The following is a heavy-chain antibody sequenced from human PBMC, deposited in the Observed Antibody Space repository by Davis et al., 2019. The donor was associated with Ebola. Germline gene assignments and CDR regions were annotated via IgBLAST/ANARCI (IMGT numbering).Heavy chain of an antibody. CDR3: AREDTPYSSSWYVRYYYGMDV. J-gene: IGHJ6*02. CDR2: INHSGST. CDR1: GFSLSTSGM. Sequence: SGPTLVKPTQTLTLTCTFSGFSLSTSGMCVSWIRQPPGKGLEWIGEINHSGSTNYNPSLKSRVTISVDTSKNQFSLKLSSVTAADTAVYYCAREDTPYSSSWYVRYYYGMDVWGQGTTVTVSS. V-gene: IGHV4-39*07. D-gene: IGHD6-13*01.